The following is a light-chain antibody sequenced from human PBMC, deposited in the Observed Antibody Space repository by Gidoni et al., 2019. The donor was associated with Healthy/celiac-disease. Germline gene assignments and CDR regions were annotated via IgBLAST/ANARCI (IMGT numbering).Light chain of an antibody. CDR3: QQRSNWPWT. CDR1: QSVSSY. V-gene: IGKV3-11*01. CDR2: DAS. Sequence: ESVSTQSPATLSWSPGERATLSCRASQSVSSYLAWYQQKPGQAPRLLIYDASNRATGIPARFSGSGSGTDFTLTISSLEPEDFAVYYCQQRSNWPWTFGQGTKVEIK. J-gene: IGKJ1*01.